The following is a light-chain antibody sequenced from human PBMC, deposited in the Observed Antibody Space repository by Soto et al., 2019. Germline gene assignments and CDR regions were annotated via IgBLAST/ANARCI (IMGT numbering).Light chain of an antibody. CDR1: QSLLHSNGYNY. CDR2: LGS. Sequence: DIVMTQSPLSLPVTPGEPASISCRSSQSLLHSNGYNYLDWYLQKPGQSPQLLIYLGSNRASGVPDRFSGSGLGADFTLKISRVEAEDVGVYYFMQYLHTPWAVGQGTKVEIK. V-gene: IGKV2-28*01. CDR3: MQYLHTPWA. J-gene: IGKJ1*01.